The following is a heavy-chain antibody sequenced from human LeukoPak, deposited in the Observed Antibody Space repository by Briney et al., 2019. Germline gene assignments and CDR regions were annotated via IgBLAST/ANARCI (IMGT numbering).Heavy chain of an antibody. Sequence: ASMKVSCKASGYTFTIYGISWVRQAPGQGLEWMGWISAYNGNTNYAQKLQGRVTMTTDTSASTAYMELRSLRSDDTAVYYCARIDITMTRGADYWRQGTLVTVSS. D-gene: IGHD3-22*01. J-gene: IGHJ4*02. CDR1: GYTFTIYG. V-gene: IGHV1-18*01. CDR3: ARIDITMTRGADY. CDR2: ISAYNGNT.